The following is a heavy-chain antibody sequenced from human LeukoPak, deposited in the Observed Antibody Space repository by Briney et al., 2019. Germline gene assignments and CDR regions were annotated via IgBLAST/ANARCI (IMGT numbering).Heavy chain of an antibody. J-gene: IGHJ4*02. CDR2: LDHGEAT. CDR3: ARHYRSGSCIES. D-gene: IGHD2-15*01. V-gene: IGHV4-38-2*01. CDR1: GYYIRNGYQ. Sequence: SETLSLTCAVSGYYIRNGYQWAWIRQSPARGVEWIATLDHGEATYYAASLKGRVTISADTSKNHFSLKMTSATAADTAVYYCARHYRSGSCIESWGQGALVTVS.